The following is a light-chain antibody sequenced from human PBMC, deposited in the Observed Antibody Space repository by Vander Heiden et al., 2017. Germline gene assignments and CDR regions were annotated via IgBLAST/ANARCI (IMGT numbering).Light chain of an antibody. CDR1: QPVGTN. CDR2: GVS. J-gene: IGKJ3*01. CDR3: QQSNNWPPDIA. V-gene: IGKV3-15*01. Sequence: EIVMTQSPATLSLSPGERTTVSCSASQPVGTNLACYQQKPGQAPRLLIYGVSTRATGIPARFSGSGSGTEFTLPISSLQSEDFAVYYCQQSNNWPPDIAFGPGT.